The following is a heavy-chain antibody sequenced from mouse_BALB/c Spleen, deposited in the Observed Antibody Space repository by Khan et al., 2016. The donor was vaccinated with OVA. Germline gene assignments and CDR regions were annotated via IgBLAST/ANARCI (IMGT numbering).Heavy chain of an antibody. CDR1: GFTFSRYG. J-gene: IGHJ4*01. Sequence: ESGGDLVKPGGSLKVSCAASGFTFSRYGMSWVRQTPDKRLEWVATISSGGRYTYFPDSVRGRFTISRDYANNTLYLQMTSLNSEDTAMYYCARAYYGNDDYAMDYWGQGTSVTVSA. CDR3: ARAYYGNDDYAMDY. D-gene: IGHD2-10*01. V-gene: IGHV5-6*01. CDR2: ISSGGRYT.